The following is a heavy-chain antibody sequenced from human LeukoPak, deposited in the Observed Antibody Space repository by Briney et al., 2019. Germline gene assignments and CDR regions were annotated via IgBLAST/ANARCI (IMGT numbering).Heavy chain of an antibody. D-gene: IGHD6-19*01. CDR3: ARGLGAIAVAGWSYYFDY. Sequence: SETLSLTCTVSGGSISSYYWSWIRQPAGKGLEWIGRIYNSGSTNYNPYLKSRVTISVDTTKNQFSLKLSSVTAADTAVYYCARGLGAIAVAGWSYYFDYWGQGTLVTVSS. CDR1: GGSISSYY. CDR2: IYNSGST. J-gene: IGHJ4*02. V-gene: IGHV4-4*07.